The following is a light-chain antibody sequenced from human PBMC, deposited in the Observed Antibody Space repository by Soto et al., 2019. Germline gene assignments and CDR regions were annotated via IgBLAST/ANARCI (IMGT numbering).Light chain of an antibody. CDR1: QTVSNSY. V-gene: IGKV3-15*01. CDR2: GAS. J-gene: IGKJ4*01. Sequence: TVLTQSPGSLSLSLGDRAPLSCRATQTVSNSYLAWYQQKPGQAPRLLIYGASTRAAGIPARFSGSGSGTEFTLTISSRLSEDFAVEYCQQYDNWPPLSFGGGTKVDIK. CDR3: QQYDNWPPLS.